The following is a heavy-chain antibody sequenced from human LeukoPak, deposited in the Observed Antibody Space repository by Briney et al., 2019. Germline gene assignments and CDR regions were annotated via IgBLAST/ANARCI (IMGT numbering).Heavy chain of an antibody. Sequence: GGSLRLSCAASGFTFSSYGMTWVRQAPGKGLEWVSYISSSSSTIYYADSVKGRFTISRDNSKNTLYLQMNSLRAEDTAVYYCARGVDWLSSAFDIWGQGTMVTVSS. CDR3: ARGVDWLSSAFDI. D-gene: IGHD3-16*02. J-gene: IGHJ3*02. V-gene: IGHV3-48*01. CDR2: ISSSSSTI. CDR1: GFTFSSYG.